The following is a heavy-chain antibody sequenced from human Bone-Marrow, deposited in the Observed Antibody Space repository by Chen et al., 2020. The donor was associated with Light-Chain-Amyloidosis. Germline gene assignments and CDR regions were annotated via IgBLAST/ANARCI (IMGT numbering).Heavy chain of an antibody. J-gene: IGHJ6*02. CDR3: ARGAEYQRLIGDYFYGMDV. V-gene: IGHV3-30*03. D-gene: IGHD2-2*01. CDR2: ISYDGSNT. CDR1: GFTLSIHG. Sequence: QVQVVESGGGVVQPGRSLRLSCVASGFTLSIHGMHWVRQAPGKGLEWVTVISYDGSNTYYAESVKGRFTISRDNSKNTLCLQMNSLRPEDTAVYYCARGAEYQRLIGDYFYGMDVWGQGTTVTVSS.